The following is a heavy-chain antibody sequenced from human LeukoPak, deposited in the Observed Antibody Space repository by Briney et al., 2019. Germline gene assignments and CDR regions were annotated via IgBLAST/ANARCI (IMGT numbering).Heavy chain of an antibody. D-gene: IGHD2-15*01. V-gene: IGHV3-21*01. CDR3: ARGPELVVAASWDY. CDR1: GGSISSSS. Sequence: ETLSLTCTVSGGSISSSSYYWGWIRQAPGKGLEWVSSISSSSSYIYYADSVKGRFTISRDNAKNSLYLQMNSLRAEDTAVYYCARGPELVVAASWDYWGQGTLVTVSS. J-gene: IGHJ4*02. CDR2: ISSSSSYI.